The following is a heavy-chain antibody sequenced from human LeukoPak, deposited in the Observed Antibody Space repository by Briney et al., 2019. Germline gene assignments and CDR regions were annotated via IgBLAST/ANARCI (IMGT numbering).Heavy chain of an antibody. J-gene: IGHJ3*02. CDR3: ARGGIGNAFDI. CDR1: GGSISSYC. V-gene: IGHV4-4*07. Sequence: SETLSLTCTVSGGSISSYCWYWIRQPAGKGLEWIGLIYTSGSTNYNPSLKSRVTMSVDTSKNQFSLKLSSVTAADTAVYYCARGGIGNAFDIWGQGTMVTVSS. CDR2: IYTSGST. D-gene: IGHD3-16*01.